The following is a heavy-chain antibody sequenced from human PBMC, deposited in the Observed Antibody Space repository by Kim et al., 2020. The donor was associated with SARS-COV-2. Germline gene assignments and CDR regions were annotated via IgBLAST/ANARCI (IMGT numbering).Heavy chain of an antibody. V-gene: IGHV4-31*02. CDR2: T. D-gene: IGHD6-6*01. Sequence: TYYNPSLKSRVTISVDTSKNQCSLKLSSVTAADTAVYYCARSDSQLAFDYWGQGTLVTVSS. CDR3: ARSDSQLAFDY. J-gene: IGHJ4*02.